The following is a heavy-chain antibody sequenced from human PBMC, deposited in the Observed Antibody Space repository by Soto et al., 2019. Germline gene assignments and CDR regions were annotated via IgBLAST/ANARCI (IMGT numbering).Heavy chain of an antibody. CDR2: IRPCNGNT. CDR1: GYTFTSYG. Sequence: QVQLVQSGAEVKKPGASVKVSCKASGYTFTSYGISWVRQAPGQGLEWMGWIRPCNGNTNYGQKRQGRVTMTTDTSTSTSYMELRSLTSVDTAVYYCARDLPTMDVWGQGSTVTVSS. CDR3: ARDLPTMDV. J-gene: IGHJ6*02. V-gene: IGHV1-18*01.